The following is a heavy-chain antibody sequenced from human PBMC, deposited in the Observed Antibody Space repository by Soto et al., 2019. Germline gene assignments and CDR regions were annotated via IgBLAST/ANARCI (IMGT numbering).Heavy chain of an antibody. V-gene: IGHV4-59*01. CDR3: ARGRTVRNYADDSSDYFYFFDY. Sequence: SETLSLTCTVSGDSISTFYWGWMRQSPGKELEWIGYVYYTGSTNYNSSLKSRVTISVDRSKNQFSLELTSANAADTAVYYCARGRTVRNYADDSSDYFYFFDYWGQGTQVTVSS. CDR2: VYYTGST. CDR1: GDSISTFY. D-gene: IGHD3-22*01. J-gene: IGHJ4*02.